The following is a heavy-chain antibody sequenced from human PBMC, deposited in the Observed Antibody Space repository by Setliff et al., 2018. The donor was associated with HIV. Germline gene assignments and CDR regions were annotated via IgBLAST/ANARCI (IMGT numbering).Heavy chain of an antibody. CDR1: GFIFSENY. J-gene: IGHJ6*03. CDR2: ISSGGTIL. D-gene: IGHD3-3*01. Sequence: GGSLRLFCAASGFIFSENYMSWIRQAPGKGLELVSYISSGGTILHYADSVKGRFTISRDNAKNSLYLQMNSLRAEDTAVYYCARDSRPRSGFWVSDYYYYMDVWGKGTTVTVSS. CDR3: ARDSRPRSGFWVSDYYYYMDV. V-gene: IGHV3-11*01.